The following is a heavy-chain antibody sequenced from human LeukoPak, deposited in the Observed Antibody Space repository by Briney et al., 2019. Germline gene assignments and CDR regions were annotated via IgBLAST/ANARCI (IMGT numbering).Heavy chain of an antibody. D-gene: IGHD3-10*01. CDR3: AKDWDDYYGSGSHFDY. CDR1: GVTLSCNS. J-gene: IGHJ4*02. V-gene: IGHV3-66*03. Sequence: GGALRLPCTISGVTLSCNSMRWVRQAPGKGLGGVLFIYSSVTHYSDSVKGRFTISRDNSKNTLYLQMNSLRADDTAVYYCAKDWDDYYGSGSHFDYWGQGTLVTVSS. CDR2: IYSSVT.